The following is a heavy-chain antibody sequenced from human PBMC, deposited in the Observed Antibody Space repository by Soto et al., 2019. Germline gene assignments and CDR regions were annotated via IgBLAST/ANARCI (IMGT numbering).Heavy chain of an antibody. V-gene: IGHV3-7*01. CDR2: IKQDGSEK. Sequence: EVQLVESGGGLVQPGGSLRLSCAASGFTFSSYWMSWVRQAPGKGLEWVANIKQDGSEKYYVDSVKGRFTISRDNAKHSLYLQMNSLRAEDTAVYYCARDLYCSSTSCYSGAFDIWGQGTMVTVSS. CDR3: ARDLYCSSTSCYSGAFDI. J-gene: IGHJ3*02. CDR1: GFTFSSYW. D-gene: IGHD2-2*01.